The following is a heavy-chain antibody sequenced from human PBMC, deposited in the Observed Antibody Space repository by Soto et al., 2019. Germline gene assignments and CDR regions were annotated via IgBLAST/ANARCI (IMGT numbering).Heavy chain of an antibody. CDR2: TTSGSSTI. V-gene: IGHV3-48*02. D-gene: IGHD6-19*01. CDR1: GFIFSTYS. J-gene: IGHJ4*02. CDR3: ARIYTSGWYADY. Sequence: GGSLRLSCAASGFIFSTYSMNWVRQAPGKGLEWVSYTTSGSSTIYYADSVKGRFTVSRDNAKNSLYLEMNSLRDEDTAVYYCARIYTSGWYADYWGQGALVTVSS.